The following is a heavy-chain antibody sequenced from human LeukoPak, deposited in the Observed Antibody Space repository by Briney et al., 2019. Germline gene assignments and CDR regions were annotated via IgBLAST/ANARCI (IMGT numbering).Heavy chain of an antibody. CDR1: GFTFSSYG. D-gene: IGHD5-18*01. CDR2: ISYDGSNK. V-gene: IGHV3-30*18. CDR3: ANPLPPVDTAMVSVYWYFDL. J-gene: IGHJ2*01. Sequence: GRSLRLSCAASGFTFSSYGMHWVRQAPGKGLEWVAVISYDGSNKYYADSVKGRFTISRDNSKNTLYLQMNSLRAEDTAVYYCANPLPPVDTAMVSVYWYFDLWGRGTLVTVSS.